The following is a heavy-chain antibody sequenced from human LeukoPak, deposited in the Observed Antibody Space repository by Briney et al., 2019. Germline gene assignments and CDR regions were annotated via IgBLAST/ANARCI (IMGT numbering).Heavy chain of an antibody. CDR3: AREGYYYDSSGYYLRGFDY. J-gene: IGHJ4*02. CDR1: GFTFSSYW. Sequence: GGSLRLSRAASGFTFSSYWMHWVRQAPGKGLVWVSRINSYGSSTSYADSVKGRFTISRDNAKNTLYLQMNSLRAEDTAVYYCAREGYYYDSSGYYLRGFDYWGQGTLVTVSS. CDR2: INSYGSST. V-gene: IGHV3-74*01. D-gene: IGHD3-22*01.